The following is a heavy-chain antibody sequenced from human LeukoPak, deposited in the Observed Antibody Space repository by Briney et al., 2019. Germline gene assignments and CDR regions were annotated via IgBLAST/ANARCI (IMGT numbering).Heavy chain of an antibody. V-gene: IGHV3-30*18. Sequence: GKSLRLSCAASGFTFNNYGMHWVRQAPGKGLEWVAVISYDGRNIHYPDSVKGRFTISRDISTDTLWLQIDSLRTEDTAVYYCAKGPLRGTAAAIDYWGQGTLVTVSS. CDR1: GFTFNNYG. J-gene: IGHJ4*02. CDR2: ISYDGRNI. D-gene: IGHD2-2*01. CDR3: AKGPLRGTAAAIDY.